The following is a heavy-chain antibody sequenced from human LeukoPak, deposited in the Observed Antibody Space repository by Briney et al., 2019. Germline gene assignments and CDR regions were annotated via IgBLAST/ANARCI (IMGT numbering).Heavy chain of an antibody. CDR3: AIRNDYGGNEAEYFQH. J-gene: IGHJ1*01. Sequence: SVKVSCKASGGTFSSYAISWVRQAPGQGLEWMGRIIPIPGIANYAQKFQGRVTITADKSTSTAYMELSSLRSEDTAVYYCAIRNDYGGNEAEYFQHWGQGTLVTVSS. CDR1: GGTFSSYA. V-gene: IGHV1-69*04. D-gene: IGHD4-23*01. CDR2: IIPIPGIA.